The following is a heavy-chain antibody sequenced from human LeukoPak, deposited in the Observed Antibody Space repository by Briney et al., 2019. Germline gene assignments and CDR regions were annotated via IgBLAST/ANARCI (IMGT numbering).Heavy chain of an antibody. CDR2: ISSSGSTI. CDR3: ARDGCSTSCYMNYYGMDV. V-gene: IGHV3-48*03. J-gene: IGHJ6*02. CDR1: GFTFSSYE. Sequence: PGGSLRLSCAASGFTFSSYEMNWVRQAPGKGLEWVSYISSSGSTIYYADSVKGRFTISRDNAKNSLYPQMNSLRAEDTAVYYCARDGCSTSCYMNYYGMDVWGQGTTVTVSS. D-gene: IGHD2-2*02.